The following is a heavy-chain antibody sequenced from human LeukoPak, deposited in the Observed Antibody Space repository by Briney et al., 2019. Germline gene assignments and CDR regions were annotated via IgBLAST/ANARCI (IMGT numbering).Heavy chain of an antibody. V-gene: IGHV5-51*01. D-gene: IGHD2-15*01. CDR1: GYSFTSYW. CDR2: IYPSDSDT. CDR3: ASTGDCSGGSCRSRWGY. Sequence: GESLKISCKGSGYSFTSYWIGWVRQMPGTGLEWIGTIYPSDSDTRYSPSFQGQVTISADKSISTAYVQWSSLKASDTAMYYCASTGDCSGGSCRSRWGYWGQGTLVTVSS. J-gene: IGHJ4*02.